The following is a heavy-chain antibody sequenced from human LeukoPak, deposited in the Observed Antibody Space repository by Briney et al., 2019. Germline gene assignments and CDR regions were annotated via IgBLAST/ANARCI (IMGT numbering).Heavy chain of an antibody. D-gene: IGHD4-23*01. CDR1: GCSVSSSYH. V-gene: IGHV4-38-2*02. J-gene: IGHJ4*02. Sequence: PSETLSLTCAVSGCSVSSSYHCGWIRQPPGKGLEWIASANSGGASYNPSLKSRATISLDTSNNQFSLELRSVTAADTAVYYCARDLGSGGNSDYWGQGTLVTVSS. CDR3: ARDLGSGGNSDY. CDR2: ANSGGA.